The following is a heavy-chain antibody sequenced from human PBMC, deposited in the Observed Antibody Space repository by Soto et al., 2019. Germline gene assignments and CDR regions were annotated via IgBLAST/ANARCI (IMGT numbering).Heavy chain of an antibody. D-gene: IGHD2-2*01. CDR1: GYTFTGYY. Sequence: QVQLVQSGADVKTPGASVRVSCKASGYTFTGYYVHWVREAPGQGLEWMGWINPETGGTSYAQKFQGRVTLSRDTSINTAYLELSRPRFDDAAVYFCARERYQVISDGMVVWGEGTTVTVSS. J-gene: IGHJ6*04. CDR2: INPETGGT. V-gene: IGHV1-2*02. CDR3: ARERYQVISDGMVV.